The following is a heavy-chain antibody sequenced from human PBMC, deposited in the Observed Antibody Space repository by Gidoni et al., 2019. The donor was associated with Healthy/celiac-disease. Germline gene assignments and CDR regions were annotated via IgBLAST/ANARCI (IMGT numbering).Heavy chain of an antibody. CDR1: GFTFSSFG. D-gene: IGHD4-17*01. Sequence: QVQLVESGGGVVQPGRSLRLSCAASGFTFSSFGRHWVRQAPGKGLEWVAVIWYDGSNKYYADSVKGRFTISRDNSKNTLYLQMNSLRAEDTAVYYCARDLTPDYGGNSFDYWGQGTLVTVSS. CDR3: ARDLTPDYGGNSFDY. V-gene: IGHV3-33*01. J-gene: IGHJ4*02. CDR2: IWYDGSNK.